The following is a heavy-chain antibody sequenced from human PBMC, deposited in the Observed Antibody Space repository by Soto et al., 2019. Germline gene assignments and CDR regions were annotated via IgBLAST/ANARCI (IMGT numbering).Heavy chain of an antibody. D-gene: IGHD3-9*01. Sequence: GGYLRPSCAGSGFAFSCYSMNWVRQAPGKGLEWVSSISSSSSYIYYADSVKGRFTISRDNAKNSLYLQMNSLRAEDTAVYYCARDPILGHGYWGQGTLVTVSS. V-gene: IGHV3-21*01. CDR3: ARDPILGHGY. CDR1: GFAFSCYS. CDR2: ISSSSSYI. J-gene: IGHJ4*02.